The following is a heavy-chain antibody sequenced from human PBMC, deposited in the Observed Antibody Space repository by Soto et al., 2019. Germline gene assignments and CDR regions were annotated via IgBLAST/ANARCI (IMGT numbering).Heavy chain of an antibody. D-gene: IGHD6-13*01. CDR3: ARSVSSWYRELGWFDP. Sequence: LGESLKISCKGSGYSFTSYWIGWVRQMPGKGLEWMGIIYPGDSDTRYSPSFQGQVTISADKSISTAYLQWSSLKASDTAMYYCARSVSSWYRELGWFDPWGQGTLVTVSS. CDR1: GYSFTSYW. V-gene: IGHV5-51*01. J-gene: IGHJ5*02. CDR2: IYPGDSDT.